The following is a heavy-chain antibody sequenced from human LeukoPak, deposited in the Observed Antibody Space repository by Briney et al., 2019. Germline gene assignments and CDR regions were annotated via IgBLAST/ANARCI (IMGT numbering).Heavy chain of an antibody. V-gene: IGHV4-59*11. J-gene: IGHJ6*03. CDR3: ARVRYYYMDV. CDR2: IYYSGST. CDR1: GGSISRHY. Sequence: SETLSLTCTVSGGSISRHYWSWIRQPPGKGLECIGYIYYSGSTNYNPSLKSRVTISVDTSKNQFSLKLSSVTATDTAVYYCARVRYYYMDVWGKGTTVTVSS. D-gene: IGHD3-10*01.